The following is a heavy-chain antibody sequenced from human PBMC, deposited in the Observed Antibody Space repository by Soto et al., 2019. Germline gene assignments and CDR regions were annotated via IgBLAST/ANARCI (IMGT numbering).Heavy chain of an antibody. V-gene: IGHV1-46*03. D-gene: IGHD3-22*01. J-gene: IGHJ4*02. CDR2: INPSGGST. CDR3: ARDPLRHYYDSSGYSNDY. Sequence: EASVKVSCKASGYTFTSYYMHWVRQAPGQGLEWMGIINPSGGSTSYAQKFQGRVTMTRDTSTSTVYMELSSLRSEDTAVYYCARDPLRHYYDSSGYSNDYWGQGTLVTVSS. CDR1: GYTFTSYY.